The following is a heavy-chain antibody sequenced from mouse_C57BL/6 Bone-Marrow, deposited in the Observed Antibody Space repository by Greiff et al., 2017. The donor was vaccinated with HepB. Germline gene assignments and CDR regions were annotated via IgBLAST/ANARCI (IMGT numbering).Heavy chain of an antibody. V-gene: IGHV1-81*01. J-gene: IGHJ4*01. CDR1: GYTFTSYG. Sequence: VQLQESGAELARPGASVKLSCKASGYTFTSYGISWVKQRTGQGLEWIGEIYPRSGNTHYNEKFKGKATLTADKSSSTAYMELRSLTSEDSAVYFCARGPELRVGAMDYWGQGTSVTVSS. D-gene: IGHD1-1*01. CDR2: IYPRSGNT. CDR3: ARGPELRVGAMDY.